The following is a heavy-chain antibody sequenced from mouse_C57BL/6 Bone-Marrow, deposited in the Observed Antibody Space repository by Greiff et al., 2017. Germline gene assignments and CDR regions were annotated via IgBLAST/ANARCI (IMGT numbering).Heavy chain of an antibody. CDR1: GYTFTDYN. D-gene: IGHD1-1*01. V-gene: IGHV1-18*01. Sequence: EVQRVESGPELVKPGASVKIPCKASGYTFTDYNIDWVKQSHGKSLEWIGDINPNNGGTIYNQKFKGKATLTVDKSSSTAYMELRSLTSEDTAVYYCARFGYYGRGAMDYWGQGTSVTVSS. CDR3: ARFGYYGRGAMDY. CDR2: INPNNGGT. J-gene: IGHJ4*01.